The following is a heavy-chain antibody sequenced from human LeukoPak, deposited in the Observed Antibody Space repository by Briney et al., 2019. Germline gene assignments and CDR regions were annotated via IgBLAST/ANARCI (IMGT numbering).Heavy chain of an antibody. Sequence: ASVKVSCKASGGTFSSYAISWVRQAPGQGLEWMGIINPSGGSTSYAQKFQGRVTMTRDTSTSTVYMELSSLRSEDTAVYYCAGQLRGPFDPWGQGTLVTVSS. V-gene: IGHV1-46*01. CDR1: GGTFSSYA. D-gene: IGHD1-7*01. J-gene: IGHJ5*02. CDR2: INPSGGST. CDR3: AGQLRGPFDP.